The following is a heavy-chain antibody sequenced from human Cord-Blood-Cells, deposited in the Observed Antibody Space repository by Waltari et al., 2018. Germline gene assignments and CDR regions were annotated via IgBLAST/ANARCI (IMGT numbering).Heavy chain of an antibody. CDR3: ARRGYGDYGYFQH. CDR1: AGAISSSSYS. D-gene: IGHD4-17*01. CDR2: IYYSGST. Sequence: QLQLQESGPGLVKPSETLSLTCTVSAGAISSSSYSWGGIRQPPGKGLEWIGSIYYSGSTYYNPSLKSRVTISVDTSKNQFSLKLSSVTAADTAVYYCARRGYGDYGYFQHWGQGTLVTVSS. J-gene: IGHJ1*01. V-gene: IGHV4-39*01.